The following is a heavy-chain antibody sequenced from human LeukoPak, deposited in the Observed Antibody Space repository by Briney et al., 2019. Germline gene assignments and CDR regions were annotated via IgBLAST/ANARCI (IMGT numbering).Heavy chain of an antibody. V-gene: IGHV3-33*01. D-gene: IGHD3-3*01. CDR1: GFTFSSYG. J-gene: IGHJ4*02. Sequence: PGRSLRLSCAASGFTFSSYGMHWVRQATGKGLEWVAVIWYDGSNKYYADCVKGRFTISRDNSKNPLYLQINSLRAEDTAVYYCARDITVHEGGIDYWGQGTLVTVSS. CDR2: IWYDGSNK. CDR3: ARDITVHEGGIDY.